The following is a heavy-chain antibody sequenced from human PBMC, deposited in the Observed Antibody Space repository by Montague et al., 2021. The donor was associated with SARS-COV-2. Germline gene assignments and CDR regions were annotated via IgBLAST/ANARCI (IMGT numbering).Heavy chain of an antibody. D-gene: IGHD6-13*01. J-gene: IGHJ6*02. CDR3: ARIGRQQLVRLSGMDV. CDR2: IYYSGST. V-gene: IGHV4-39*07. CDR1: GGSIGSSSYY. Sequence: SETLSLTCTVSGGSIGSSSYYWGWIRQPPGKGLEWIGSIYYSGSTYYNPSLKSRVTISVDTSENQFSLKLSSVTAADTVVYYCARIGRQQLVRLSGMDVWGQGTTVTVSS.